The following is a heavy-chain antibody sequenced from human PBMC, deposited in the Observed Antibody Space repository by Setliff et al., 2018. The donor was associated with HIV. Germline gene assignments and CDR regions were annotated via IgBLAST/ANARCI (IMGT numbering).Heavy chain of an antibody. Sequence: SVKVSCKASRSTFNSHTINWVRQAPGQGLDWMGRIIPILGVANYAQRFQGKVTITADKSTSTAYMELTSLRFDDTAMYYCVRGVQSPPHYTYYYMDVWGEGTMVTVSS. CDR2: IIPILGVA. J-gene: IGHJ6*03. CDR1: RSTFNSHT. D-gene: IGHD3-3*01. CDR3: VRGVQSPPHYTYYYMDV. V-gene: IGHV1-69*02.